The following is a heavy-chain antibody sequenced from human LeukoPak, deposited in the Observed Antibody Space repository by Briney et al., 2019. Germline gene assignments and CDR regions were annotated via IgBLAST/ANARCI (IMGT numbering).Heavy chain of an antibody. CDR1: GFTFSSYA. J-gene: IGHJ4*02. Sequence: QPGGSLRLSCAASGFTFSSYAMSWVRQAPGKGLEWVSSISGSGGSTYYADSVKGRFTISRDNSKNTLYLQMSSLRAEDTAVYYCAKIGYCSGGSCYSHRGFDYWGQGTLVTVSS. CDR3: AKIGYCSGGSCYSHRGFDY. V-gene: IGHV3-23*01. D-gene: IGHD2-15*01. CDR2: ISGSGGST.